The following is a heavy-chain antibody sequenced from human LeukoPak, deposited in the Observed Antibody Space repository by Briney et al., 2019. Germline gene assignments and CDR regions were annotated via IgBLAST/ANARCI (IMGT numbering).Heavy chain of an antibody. CDR3: AKDGPQLVGAIWYFDS. J-gene: IGHJ4*02. CDR1: GFTFSSYW. CDR2: INSDGSST. V-gene: IGHV3-74*01. D-gene: IGHD1-26*01. Sequence: RSGGSLRLSCAASGFTFSSYWMHWVRQAPGKGLVWVSRINSDGSSTSYADSVKGRFTISRDNAKNTLYLQMNSLRAKDTAVYYCAKDGPQLVGAIWYFDSWGQGTLVTVSS.